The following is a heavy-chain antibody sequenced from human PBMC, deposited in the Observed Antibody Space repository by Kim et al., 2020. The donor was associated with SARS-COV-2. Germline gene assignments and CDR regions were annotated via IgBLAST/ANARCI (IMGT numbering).Heavy chain of an antibody. V-gene: IGHV3-53*01. J-gene: IGHJ6*02. Sequence: RFTISRDNSKNTLYLQMNSLRAEDTAVYYCARDPHYDILTGTYYYYGMDVWGQGTTVTVSS. D-gene: IGHD3-9*01. CDR3: ARDPHYDILTGTYYYYGMDV.